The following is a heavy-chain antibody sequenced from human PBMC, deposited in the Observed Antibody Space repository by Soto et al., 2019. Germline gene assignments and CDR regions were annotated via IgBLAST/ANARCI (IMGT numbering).Heavy chain of an antibody. J-gene: IGHJ5*02. Sequence: QVQLQESGPGLVKPSETLSLTCTVSGGSISSYYWSWIRQPPGKGLEWIGYIYYSGSTNYNPSLKSRVTISVDTSKNQFSLKLSSVTAADTAVYYCARTSLGYCSGGSCYHGFDPWGQGTLVTASS. CDR1: GGSISSYY. D-gene: IGHD2-15*01. CDR3: ARTSLGYCSGGSCYHGFDP. V-gene: IGHV4-59*01. CDR2: IYYSGST.